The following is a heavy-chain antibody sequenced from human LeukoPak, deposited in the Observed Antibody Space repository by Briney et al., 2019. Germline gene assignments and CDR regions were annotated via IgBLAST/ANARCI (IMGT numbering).Heavy chain of an antibody. V-gene: IGHV3-23*01. CDR3: AKEEWLLAVYFDY. CDR2: ISGSGGST. CDR1: GFTVSSNY. Sequence: GGSLRLSCAASGFTVSSNYTSWVRQAPGKGLEWVSTISGSGGSTYYADSVKGQFTISRDNSKNTLYLQMNSLRAEDTAVYYCAKEEWLLAVYFDYWGQGTLVTVSS. J-gene: IGHJ4*02. D-gene: IGHD3-3*01.